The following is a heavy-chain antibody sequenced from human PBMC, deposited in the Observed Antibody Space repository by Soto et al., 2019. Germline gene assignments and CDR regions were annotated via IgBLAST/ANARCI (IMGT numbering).Heavy chain of an antibody. Sequence: EVQLLESGGGLVQPGGSLRLSCAASGFTFSSYAMSWVRQAPGKGLEWVSTLSGSGGSTYYADSVKGRFTITRDNSKNTRYLHMNSLRAQAPAVYYCAKDGLGAYSYGSYYFDSWGQGTLVTVSS. CDR3: AKDGLGAYSYGSYYFDS. J-gene: IGHJ4*02. D-gene: IGHD5-18*01. V-gene: IGHV3-23*01. CDR2: LSGSGGST. CDR1: GFTFSSYA.